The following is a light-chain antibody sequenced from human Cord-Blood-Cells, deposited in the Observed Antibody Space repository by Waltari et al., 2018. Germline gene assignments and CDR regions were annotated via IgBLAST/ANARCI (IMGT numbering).Light chain of an antibody. V-gene: IGLV2-23*01. CDR3: CSYAGSSTWV. CDR1: GSTVGGYYI. Sequence: QSPLPQPASVSGPPGTSITTSCPATGSTVGGYYIVPGYQQRPGKAPKLMIYEGSKRPSGVSNRFSGSKSGNTASLTISGLQAEDEADYYCCSYAGSSTWVFGGGTKLTVL. J-gene: IGLJ3*02. CDR2: EGS.